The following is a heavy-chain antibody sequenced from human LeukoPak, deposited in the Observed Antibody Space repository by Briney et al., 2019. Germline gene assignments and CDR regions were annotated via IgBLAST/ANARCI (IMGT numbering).Heavy chain of an antibody. J-gene: IGHJ5*02. V-gene: IGHV3-21*01. Sequence: GGSLRLSCAASGFTFSSYAMSWVRQAPGKGLEWVSSISSSSSYIYYADSVKGRFTISRDNAKNSLYLQMNSLRAEDTAVYYCARDSPLRTGSSWYRNYNWFDPWGQGTLVTVSS. CDR1: GFTFSSYA. CDR2: ISSSSSYI. CDR3: ARDSPLRTGSSWYRNYNWFDP. D-gene: IGHD6-13*01.